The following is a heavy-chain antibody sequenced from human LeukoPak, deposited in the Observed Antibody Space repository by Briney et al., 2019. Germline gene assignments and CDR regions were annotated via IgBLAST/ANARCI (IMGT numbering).Heavy chain of an antibody. CDR2: ISYDGSYT. V-gene: IGHV3-30*04. Sequence: PGRSLRLSCVDSGLSFNTYAMHWVRQAPGKGLEWVAAISYDGSYTYYRDSVRDRFTISRDNSKNTMYLQMNSLRAEDTAMYYCARALDVWGKGTTVTVSS. CDR3: ARALDV. CDR1: GLSFNTYA. J-gene: IGHJ6*04.